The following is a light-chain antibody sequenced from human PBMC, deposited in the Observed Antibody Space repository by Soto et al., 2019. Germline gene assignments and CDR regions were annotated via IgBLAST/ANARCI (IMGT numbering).Light chain of an antibody. CDR3: SSYTTSNTRQIV. J-gene: IGLJ1*01. V-gene: IGLV2-14*03. CDR1: SSDVGGYNY. Sequence: QSVLTQPASVSGSPGQSITISCTGTSSDVGGYNYVSWYQHHPGKAPKLIIYDVSNRPSGVSNRFSGSKSGNTASLTISGLQAEDETDYYRSSYTTSNTRQIVFGTGTKVTVL. CDR2: DVS.